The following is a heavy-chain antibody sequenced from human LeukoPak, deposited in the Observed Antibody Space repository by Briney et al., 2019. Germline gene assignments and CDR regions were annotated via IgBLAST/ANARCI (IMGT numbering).Heavy chain of an antibody. CDR1: GFTFSSYA. V-gene: IGHV3-23*01. D-gene: IGHD6-6*01. CDR2: ISGSGGST. CDR3: AKDPTEYSSSEGNWFDP. J-gene: IGHJ5*02. Sequence: HPGGSLRLSCAASGFTFSSYAMSWVRQAPGKGLEWVSAISGSGGSTYYADSVKGRFTISRDNSKNTLYLQMNSLRAEDTAVYYCAKDPTEYSSSEGNWFDPWGQGTLVTVSS.